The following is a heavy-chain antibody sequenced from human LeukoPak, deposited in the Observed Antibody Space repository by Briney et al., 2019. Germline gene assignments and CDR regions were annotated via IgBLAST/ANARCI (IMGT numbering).Heavy chain of an antibody. CDR1: GFTFSSYA. Sequence: GGSLRLSCAASGFTFSSYAMHWVRQAPGKGLEWVAVISNDGSNKYYADSVKGRFTISRDNSKNTLYLQMNSLRAEDTAVYYCASYGERTFDYWGQGTLVTVSS. CDR2: ISNDGSNK. D-gene: IGHD4-17*01. CDR3: ASYGERTFDY. V-gene: IGHV3-30*04. J-gene: IGHJ4*02.